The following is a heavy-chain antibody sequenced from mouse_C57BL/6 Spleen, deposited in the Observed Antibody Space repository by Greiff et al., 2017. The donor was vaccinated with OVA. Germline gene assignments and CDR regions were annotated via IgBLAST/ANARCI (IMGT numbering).Heavy chain of an antibody. CDR2: IYPRSGNT. CDR3: ARSKTAQATRDAMDY. Sequence: QVQLQQSGAELARPGASVKLSCKASGYTFTSYGISWVKQRTGQGLEWIGEIYPRSGNTYYNEKFKGKATLTADKSSSTAYMELRSLTSEDSAVYFCARSKTAQATRDAMDYWGQGTSVTVSS. D-gene: IGHD3-2*02. V-gene: IGHV1-81*01. CDR1: GYTFTSYG. J-gene: IGHJ4*01.